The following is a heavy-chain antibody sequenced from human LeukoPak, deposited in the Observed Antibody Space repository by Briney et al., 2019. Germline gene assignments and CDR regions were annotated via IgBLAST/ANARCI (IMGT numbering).Heavy chain of an antibody. CDR3: HLEWLLYPDY. CDR1: GYTFTGYY. CDR2: INPNSGGT. Sequence: RASVKVSCKASGYTFTGYYMHWVRPAPGQGLEWMGRINPNSGGTNYAQKFQGRVTMTRDTSISTAYMELSRLRSDDTAVYYCHLEWLLYPDYWGQGTLVTVSS. J-gene: IGHJ4*02. V-gene: IGHV1-2*06. D-gene: IGHD3-3*01.